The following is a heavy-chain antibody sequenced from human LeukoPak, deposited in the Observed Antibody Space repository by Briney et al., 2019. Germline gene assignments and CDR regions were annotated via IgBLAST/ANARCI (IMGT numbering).Heavy chain of an antibody. CDR3: VKDTGRSGYYYGPVDY. CDR2: VTNSGGSGGST. D-gene: IGHD3-22*01. Sequence: PGGSLRLSCAASGFTFSNYAMSWVRQAPGKGLQWVSAVTNSGGSGGSTYYADSVKGRFTISRDNSKNSLYLQINSLRTEDTAFYYCVKDTGRSGYYYGPVDYWGQGALVTVSS. J-gene: IGHJ4*02. V-gene: IGHV3-23*01. CDR1: GFTFSNYA.